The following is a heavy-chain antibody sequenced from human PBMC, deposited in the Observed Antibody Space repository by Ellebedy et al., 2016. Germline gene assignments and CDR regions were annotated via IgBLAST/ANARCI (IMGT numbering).Heavy chain of an antibody. CDR1: GFTLNNYA. CDR3: GKGASSGSWVTMDH. D-gene: IGHD6-13*01. CDR2: ITGDTGTT. J-gene: IGHJ4*02. Sequence: GGSLRLSCAASGFTLNNYAMTWVRQTAGEGLEWVSAITGDTGTTYYADSVKGRFTVSRDLSVNTLYLQMNSLRAEDTALYYCGKGASSGSWVTMDHWGQGALVTVSS. V-gene: IGHV3-23*01.